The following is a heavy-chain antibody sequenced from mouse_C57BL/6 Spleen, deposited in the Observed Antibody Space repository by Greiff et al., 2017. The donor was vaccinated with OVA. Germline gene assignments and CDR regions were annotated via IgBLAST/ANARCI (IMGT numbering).Heavy chain of an antibody. V-gene: IGHV1-53*01. CDR2: INPSNGGT. D-gene: IGHD2-5*01. CDR3: ARGGYSNYLYWYFDV. CDR1: GYTFTSYW. Sequence: QVQLQQSGTELVKPGASVKLSCKASGYTFTSYWMHWVKQRPGQGLEWIGNINPSNGGTNYNEKFKSKATLPVDKSSSTAYMHLSSLTSEDSAVYYCARGGYSNYLYWYFDVGGTGTTVTVSA. J-gene: IGHJ1*03.